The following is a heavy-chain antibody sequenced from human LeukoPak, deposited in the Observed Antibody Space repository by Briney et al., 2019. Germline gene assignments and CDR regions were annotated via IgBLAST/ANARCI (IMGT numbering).Heavy chain of an antibody. V-gene: IGHV4-59*08. CDR2: IYYSGST. CDR1: RGSISSYY. Sequence: KPSETLSLTCTVPRGSISSYYWSWIRQPPGKGLEWIGYIYYSGSTNYNPSLKSRVTISVDTSKDQFSLKLSSVTAADTAVYYCARHSSSWYSNWFDPWGQGTLVTVSS. D-gene: IGHD6-13*01. CDR3: ARHSSSWYSNWFDP. J-gene: IGHJ5*02.